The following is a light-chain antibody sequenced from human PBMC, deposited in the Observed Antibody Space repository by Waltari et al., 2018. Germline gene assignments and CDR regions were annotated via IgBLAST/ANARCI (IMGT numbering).Light chain of an antibody. CDR1: QSLVPVDGNTY. CDR2: WVF. V-gene: IGKV2-30*02. CDR3: MQGTRWPYT. Sequence: VMTQSPVSLSVTLGQAASISCKSSQSLVPVDGNTYLNWFHQRPGQSPRRRIYWVFNRDSGVPDRFSGRGSGTDFTLRISRVEAEDVGVYYCMQGTRWPYTFGQGTQLDIK. J-gene: IGKJ2*01.